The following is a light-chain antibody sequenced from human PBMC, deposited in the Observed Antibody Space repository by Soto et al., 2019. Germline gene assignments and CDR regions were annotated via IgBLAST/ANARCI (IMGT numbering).Light chain of an antibody. CDR1: QGIRNY. CDR2: AAS. Sequence: AIQMTQSPSSLSASVGDRVTITCRASQGIRNYLGWYQQKPGKAPKLLIYAASSLQSGVPSRFSGSGSGTDFTLTISSLQPEDFATYYCLQDYNYHFGGGTKVEIK. V-gene: IGKV1-6*01. CDR3: LQDYNYH. J-gene: IGKJ4*01.